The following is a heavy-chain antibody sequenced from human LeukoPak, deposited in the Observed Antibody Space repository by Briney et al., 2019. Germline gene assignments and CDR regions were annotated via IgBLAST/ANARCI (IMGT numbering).Heavy chain of an antibody. V-gene: IGHV4-38-2*02. Sequence: SETPSLTCSVSGYSISSGFYWGWIRQPPGRGLEWIGSIFRTWSTYRNPSLRSRVTLSLDMSKNQFSLELSSVIAADTAIYYCVRGRGGLGIYQFEYWGQGNLVIVSS. J-gene: IGHJ4*02. CDR3: VRGRGGLGIYQFEY. D-gene: IGHD4-23*01. CDR1: GYSISSGFY. CDR2: IFRTWST.